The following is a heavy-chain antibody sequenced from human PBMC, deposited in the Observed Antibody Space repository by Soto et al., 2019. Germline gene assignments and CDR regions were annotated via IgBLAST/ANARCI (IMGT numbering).Heavy chain of an antibody. CDR3: ASSSHYDSSGYYSFDY. CDR1: GYTFTSYY. V-gene: IGHV1-46*01. J-gene: IGHJ4*02. D-gene: IGHD3-22*01. CDR2: INPSGGST. Sequence: ASVKVSCKASGYTFTSYYLHWARQAPGQGLEWMGIINPSGGSTSYAQKFQGRVTMTRDTSTSTVYMELSSLRSEDTAVYYCASSSHYDSSGYYSFDYWGQGTLVTVSS.